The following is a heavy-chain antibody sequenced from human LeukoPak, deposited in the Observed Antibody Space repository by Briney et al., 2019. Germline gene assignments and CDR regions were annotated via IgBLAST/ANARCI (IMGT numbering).Heavy chain of an antibody. CDR1: GFTFSSYG. Sequence: GGSLRLSCAASGFTFSSYGMHWVRQAPGKGLEWVGIVWYGGSNKYYADSVNGRFTISRDNSKNTLYLQMNSLRAEDTDVYYCARIGYRYGSYYYYRMDVWGQGTTVTVSS. D-gene: IGHD5-18*01. CDR2: VWYGGSNK. CDR3: ARIGYRYGSYYYYRMDV. J-gene: IGHJ6*02. V-gene: IGHV3-33*01.